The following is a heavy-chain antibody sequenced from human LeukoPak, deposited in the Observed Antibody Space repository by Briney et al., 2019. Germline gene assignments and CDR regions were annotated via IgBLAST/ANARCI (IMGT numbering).Heavy chain of an antibody. CDR3: AKGIPFDY. CDR1: GFTFSSYG. Sequence: GGSLRLSCAASGFTFSSYGMHWVRQAPGKGLEWVAVISYDGSNKYYADSVKGQFTISRDNSKNTLYLQMNSLRAEDTAVYYCAKGIPFDYWGQGTLVTVSS. J-gene: IGHJ4*02. D-gene: IGHD2-2*02. CDR2: ISYDGSNK. V-gene: IGHV3-30*18.